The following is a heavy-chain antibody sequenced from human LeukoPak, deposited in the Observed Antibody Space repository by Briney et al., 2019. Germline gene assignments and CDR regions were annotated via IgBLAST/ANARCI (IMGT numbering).Heavy chain of an antibody. CDR3: ASTRRAAVAVRFDS. V-gene: IGHV4-4*09. CDR1: GASMSSSV. CDR2: IYHSGNT. Sequence: SETLSLTCNVSGASMSSSVGSWIRQPPGKGLEWIGYIYHSGNTNYSPSLESRVTMSVDESKNQFSLRVHFVSAADTAVYYCASTRRAAVAVRFDSWGQGTLVTVSS. D-gene: IGHD6-19*01. J-gene: IGHJ4*02.